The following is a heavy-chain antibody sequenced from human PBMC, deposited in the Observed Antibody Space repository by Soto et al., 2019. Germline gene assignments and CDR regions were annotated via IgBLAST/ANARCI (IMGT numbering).Heavy chain of an antibody. CDR2: IIPIFGTA. J-gene: IGHJ4*02. V-gene: IGHV1-69*13. CDR1: GCTFSSYA. Sequence: SVKVSCTASGCTFSSYAISWVRHAPGQGLEWMGGIIPIFGTANYAQKFQGRVTITADESTSTAYMELSSLRSEDTAVYYCARVNHQDVGGKLRDFDWLQTPLDYWGQGTLVTVSS. D-gene: IGHD3-9*01. CDR3: ARVNHQDVGGKLRDFDWLQTPLDY.